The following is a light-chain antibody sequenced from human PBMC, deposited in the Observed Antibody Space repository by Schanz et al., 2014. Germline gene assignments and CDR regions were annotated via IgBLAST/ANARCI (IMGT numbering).Light chain of an antibody. Sequence: QSVLTQPPSVSAAPGQKVTISCSGSTSNIGNNYVSWYQQFPGTAPRLLIYDYSKRPSGIPDRFSGSGSGTSATLAITGLQTGDEADYYCGTRDSSLNAWVFGGGTKVTV. CDR3: GTRDSSLNAWV. CDR2: DYS. CDR1: TSNIGNNY. V-gene: IGLV1-51*01. J-gene: IGLJ3*02.